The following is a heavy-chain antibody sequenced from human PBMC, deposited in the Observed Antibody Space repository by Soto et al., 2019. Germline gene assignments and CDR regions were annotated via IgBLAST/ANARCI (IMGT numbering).Heavy chain of an antibody. CDR3: ARDRTATNFYYYGMDV. CDR2: IYNSGST. D-gene: IGHD5-18*01. CDR1: GGSISSGGYY. V-gene: IGHV4-31*03. Sequence: QVQLQESGPGLVKPSQSLSLACTVSGGSISSGGYYWSWIRQHPGKGLEWIGFIYNSGSTHYSSSLKSRVTISIDTSKNQLSLKLSSVTAADTAVYFCARDRTATNFYYYGMDVWGQGTTVTVSS. J-gene: IGHJ6*02.